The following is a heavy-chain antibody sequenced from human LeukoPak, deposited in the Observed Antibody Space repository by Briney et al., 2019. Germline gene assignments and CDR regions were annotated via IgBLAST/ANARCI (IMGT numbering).Heavy chain of an antibody. V-gene: IGHV3-48*01. D-gene: IGHD3-22*01. CDR1: GFTFSDYR. CDR3: ARDTTLYYYDSSGPDY. Sequence: GGSLRLSCAASGFTFSDYRMMWVRQAPRKGLEWVSSISSSSTSIYYADSVKGRFTTSRDNAKNSLFLQINSLRVGDTAVYYCARDTTLYYYDSSGPDYWGRGTLVTVSS. J-gene: IGHJ4*02. CDR2: ISSSSTSI.